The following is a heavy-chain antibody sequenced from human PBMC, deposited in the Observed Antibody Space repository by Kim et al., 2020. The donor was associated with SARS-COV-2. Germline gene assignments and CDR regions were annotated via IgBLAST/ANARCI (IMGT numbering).Heavy chain of an antibody. J-gene: IGHJ6*04. Sequence: YYADSGKGRFTISRETAKNSLYLQMHSLRAEDTAVYYCASLDFWSGYYADVWGKGTTVTVSS. D-gene: IGHD3-3*01. V-gene: IGHV3-11*01. CDR3: ASLDFWSGYYADV.